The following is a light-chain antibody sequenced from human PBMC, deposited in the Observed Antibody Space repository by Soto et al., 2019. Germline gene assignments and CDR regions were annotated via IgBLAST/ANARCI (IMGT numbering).Light chain of an antibody. CDR1: SSDVGNYNS. Sequence: QSALTQPASVSGSPGQSITISCTGTSSDVGNYNSVSWYQQHPGKAPKLVIYDVSNRPSGVSNRFSGSKSANTASLTISGLQAEDEADYYCSSYTSSSTLVFGGGTKLTVL. J-gene: IGLJ2*01. CDR3: SSYTSSSTLV. CDR2: DVS. V-gene: IGLV2-14*01.